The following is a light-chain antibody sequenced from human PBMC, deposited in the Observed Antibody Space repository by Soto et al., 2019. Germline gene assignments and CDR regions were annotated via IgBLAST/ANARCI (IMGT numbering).Light chain of an antibody. CDR1: QSVSSY. Sequence: DIVLTQSPATLSLSPGERATLSCRASQSVSSYLAWYQQTPGQAPRLLIHDASNRATGIPARFSGSGSGTDFTLTISRLEPEDFAVYYCQQRSNWLTFGGGTKVELK. J-gene: IGKJ4*01. V-gene: IGKV3-11*01. CDR3: QQRSNWLT. CDR2: DAS.